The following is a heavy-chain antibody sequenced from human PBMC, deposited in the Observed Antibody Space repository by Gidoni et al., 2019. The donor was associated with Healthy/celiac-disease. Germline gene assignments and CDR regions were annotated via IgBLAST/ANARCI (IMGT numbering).Heavy chain of an antibody. CDR2: IKSKTDGGTT. CDR1: GFTFSNAW. CDR3: TTHYYDSSGYQPYYFDY. D-gene: IGHD3-22*01. V-gene: IGHV3-15*01. J-gene: IGHJ4*02. Sequence: EVQLVESGGGLVKPGGSLRLYCAASGFTFSNAWMSWVRQAPGKGLEWVGRIKSKTDGGTTDYAAPVKGRFTISRDDSKNTLYLQMNSLKTEDTAVYYCTTHYYDSSGYQPYYFDYWGQGTLVTVSS.